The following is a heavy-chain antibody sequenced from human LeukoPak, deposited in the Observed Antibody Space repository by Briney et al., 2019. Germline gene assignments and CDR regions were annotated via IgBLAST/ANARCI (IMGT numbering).Heavy chain of an antibody. CDR3: ARDYGSGSYLLPDYYYYGMDV. Sequence: GGSLRLSCAASGFTFSSYAMSWVRQAPGKGLEWVSAISGSGGSTYYADSVKGRFAISRDNSKNTLYLQMNSLRAEDTAVYYCARDYGSGSYLLPDYYYYGMDVWGQGTTVTVSS. J-gene: IGHJ6*02. CDR1: GFTFSSYA. D-gene: IGHD3-10*01. V-gene: IGHV3-23*01. CDR2: ISGSGGST.